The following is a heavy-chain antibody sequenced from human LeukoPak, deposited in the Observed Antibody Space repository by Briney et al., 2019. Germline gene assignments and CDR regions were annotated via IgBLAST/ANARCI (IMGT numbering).Heavy chain of an antibody. CDR1: GFTFSSYG. V-gene: IGHV3-30*18. CDR2: ISYDGSNK. CDR3: AKDIYIAAAGGRGYGMDV. J-gene: IGHJ6*02. Sequence: GGSLILSCAASGFTFSSYGMHWVRQAPGKGLEWVAVISYDGSNKYYADSVKGRFTISRDNSKNTLYLQMNSLRAEDTAVYYCAKDIYIAAAGGRGYGMDVWGQGTTVTVSS. D-gene: IGHD6-13*01.